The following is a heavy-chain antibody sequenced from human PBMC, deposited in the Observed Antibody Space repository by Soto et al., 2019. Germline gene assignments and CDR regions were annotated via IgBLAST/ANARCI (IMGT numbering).Heavy chain of an antibody. Sequence: GESLKISCKTSGYSFISYWVAWVRQKPGKGLEWMGTFYPGDSTSTYSPSFQGQVTISVDKSISTAYLHLSSLKASDTAMYYCARIIGHCRKNDCSWTLDIWGQGTTVTVSS. CDR1: GYSFISYW. CDR3: ARIIGHCRKNDCSWTLDI. V-gene: IGHV5-51*01. J-gene: IGHJ3*02. CDR2: FYPGDSTS. D-gene: IGHD3-3*01.